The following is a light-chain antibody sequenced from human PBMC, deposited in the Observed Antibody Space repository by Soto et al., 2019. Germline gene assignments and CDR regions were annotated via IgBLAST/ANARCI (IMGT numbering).Light chain of an antibody. J-gene: IGLJ2*01. CDR2: RDN. CDR3: QAWDSSTVV. V-gene: IGLV3-1*01. CDR1: KLGDKY. Sequence: SSELTQPPSVSVSPGQTASITCSGDKLGDKYACWYQQKPGQSPVLVIYRDNKRPSGIPERFSGSNSGSTATLTISGTQAMDEADYYCQAWDSSTVVFGGGTQLTVL.